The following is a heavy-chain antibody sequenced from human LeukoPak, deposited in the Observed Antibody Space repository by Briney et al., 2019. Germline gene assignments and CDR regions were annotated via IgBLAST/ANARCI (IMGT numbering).Heavy chain of an antibody. V-gene: IGHV4-34*01. CDR3: ARVSQVVPVARPKGGFDL. CDR2: FNHSGST. Sequence: PSETLSLTCAVYGGSFSGYYWSWIRQPPGKGLEWIGEFNHSGSTNYNPFLKSRVTISVDTSKNQFSLKLSSVTAADTAVYYCARVSQVVPVARPKGGFDLWGQGTLVTVSS. CDR1: GGSFSGYY. D-gene: IGHD2-2*01. J-gene: IGHJ5*02.